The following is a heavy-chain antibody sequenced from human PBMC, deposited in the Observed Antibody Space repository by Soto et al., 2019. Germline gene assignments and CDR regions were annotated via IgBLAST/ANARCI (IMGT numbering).Heavy chain of an antibody. CDR1: GFTFDDYA. V-gene: IGHV3-9*01. J-gene: IGHJ4*02. CDR3: AKDMAYCSGGSCYTFDY. D-gene: IGHD2-15*01. CDR2: ISWTSGSI. Sequence: EVQLVESGGGLVQHGRSLRLSCAASGFTFDDYAMHWVRQAPGTGLEWVSGISWTSGSIGYADSVKGRFTISRDNAKNSLYLQMNSLRADDTALYYCAKDMAYCSGGSCYTFDYWGQGTLVTVSS.